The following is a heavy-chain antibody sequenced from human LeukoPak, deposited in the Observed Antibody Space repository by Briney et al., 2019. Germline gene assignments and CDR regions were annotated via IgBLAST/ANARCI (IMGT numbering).Heavy chain of an antibody. Sequence: GGSLRLSCVGSGFNFRGSGMHWVRQAPGKGLEWVSGLSGSGSSTDYADSVKGRFTVSRDNSENTLFLQMNSLRAEDTAIYYCAKERDYGPADYWGQGTLVTVSS. CDR3: AKERDYGPADY. V-gene: IGHV3-23*01. D-gene: IGHD4/OR15-4a*01. CDR1: GFNFRGSG. J-gene: IGHJ4*02. CDR2: LSGSGSST.